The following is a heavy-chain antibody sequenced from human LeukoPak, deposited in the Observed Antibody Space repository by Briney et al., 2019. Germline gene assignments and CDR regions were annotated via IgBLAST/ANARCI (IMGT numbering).Heavy chain of an antibody. D-gene: IGHD5-18*01. V-gene: IGHV3-64*01. Sequence: GGFLRLSCAASGFSISSYALHWVRQAPGKGLQYVSGISNGGSIDYANSVKGRFTISRDNSKNTLYLQMGSLRPEDMAVYYCARDFSYGSGFDYWGQGILVTVSS. CDR3: ARDFSYGSGFDY. CDR2: ISNGGSI. J-gene: IGHJ4*02. CDR1: GFSISSYA.